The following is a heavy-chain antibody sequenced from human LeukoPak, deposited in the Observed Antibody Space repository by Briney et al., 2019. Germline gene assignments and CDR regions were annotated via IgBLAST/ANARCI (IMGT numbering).Heavy chain of an antibody. J-gene: IGHJ6*02. D-gene: IGHD3-3*01. V-gene: IGHV1-18*01. CDR3: ARGEYYDFWSGYPYYYYGMDV. CDR2: ISAYNGNT. Sequence: GALVKVSCKASGYTFTSYGISWVRQAPGQGLEWMGWISAYNGNTNYAQKLQGRVTMTRNTSISTAYMELSSLRSEDTAVYYCARGEYYDFWSGYPYYYYGMDVWGQGTTVTVSS. CDR1: GYTFTSYG.